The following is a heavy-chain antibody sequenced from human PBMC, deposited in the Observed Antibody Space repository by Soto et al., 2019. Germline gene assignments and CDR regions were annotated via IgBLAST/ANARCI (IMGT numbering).Heavy chain of an antibody. D-gene: IGHD3-16*02. CDR1: GGSFSGYY. V-gene: IGHV4-34*01. CDR2: INHSGST. J-gene: IGHJ3*02. Sequence: SLTCAVYGGSFSGYYWSWIRQPPGKGLEWIGEINHSGSTNYNPSLKSRVTISVDTSKNQFSLKLSSVTAADTAVYYCARDSGISAGDMITFGGVIASDAFDIWGQGTMVTVSS. CDR3: ARDSGISAGDMITFGGVIASDAFDI.